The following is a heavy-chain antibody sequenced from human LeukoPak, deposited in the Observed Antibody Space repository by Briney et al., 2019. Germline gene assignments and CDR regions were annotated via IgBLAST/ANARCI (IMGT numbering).Heavy chain of an antibody. CDR1: GDSFSSGGYA. CDR3: ARVVGASSYLDS. Sequence: PSGTLSLTCGVSGDSFSSGGYAWSWIRQPPGKGLEWIGYIFYSGTTFYSPSLKSRVTMSVDKSKNHFSLSLTSVTAADTAMYFCARVVGASSYLDSWGQGILVIVSS. V-gene: IGHV4-30-2*01. D-gene: IGHD2-2*01. J-gene: IGHJ4*02. CDR2: IFYSGTT.